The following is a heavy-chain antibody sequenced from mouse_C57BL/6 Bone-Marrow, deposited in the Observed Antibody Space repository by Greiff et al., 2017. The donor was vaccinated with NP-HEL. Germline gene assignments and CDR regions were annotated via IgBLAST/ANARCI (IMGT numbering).Heavy chain of an antibody. Sequence: QVQLQQSGPELVKPGASVKISCKASGYAFSSSWMNWVKQRPGKGLEWIGRLYPGDGDTNYNGKFKGKATLTADKSSSTAYMQLSSLTSEDSAVYFCARSYYGNYELMDYWGQGTSVTVSS. CDR3: ARSYYGNYELMDY. J-gene: IGHJ4*01. CDR1: GYAFSSSW. CDR2: LYPGDGDT. D-gene: IGHD2-1*01. V-gene: IGHV1-82*01.